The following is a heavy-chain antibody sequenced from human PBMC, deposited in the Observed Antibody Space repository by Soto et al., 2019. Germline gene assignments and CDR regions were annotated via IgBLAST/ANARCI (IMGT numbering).Heavy chain of an antibody. CDR3: ARGPLYVDPEGHAFEI. V-gene: IGHV4-4*02. D-gene: IGHD4-17*01. CDR2: IYHSGST. J-gene: IGHJ3*02. Sequence: SETLSLTCAVSGGSISSSNWWSWVRQPPGKGLEWIGEIYHSGSTNYNPSLKSRVTISVDKSKNQFSLKLSSVTAADTAVYYCARGPLYVDPEGHAFEILGQGTMVTVSS. CDR1: GGSISSSNW.